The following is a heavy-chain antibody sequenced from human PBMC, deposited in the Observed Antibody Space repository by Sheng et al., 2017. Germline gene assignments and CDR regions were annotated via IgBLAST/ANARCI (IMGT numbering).Heavy chain of an antibody. CDR3: ATAAAGRFF. V-gene: IGHV3-15*01. J-gene: IGHJ1*01. CDR1: GLSFSNAW. CDR2: IKRKTDGETT. D-gene: IGHD3-3*01. Sequence: EVQLVESGGGLVKPGGPVRLSCAASGLSFSNAWMSWVRQAPGKGLEWVGRIKRKTDGETTEYAAPVKGRFTISRDDSKNTLYLQMNSLKTEDTAVYYCATAAAGRFFWGQGTLVTVSS.